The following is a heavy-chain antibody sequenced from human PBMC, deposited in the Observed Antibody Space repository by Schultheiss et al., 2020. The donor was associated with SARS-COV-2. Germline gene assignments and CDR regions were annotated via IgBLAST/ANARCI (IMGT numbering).Heavy chain of an antibody. CDR3: ARAGPRRYYGSGRSHARGWFDP. J-gene: IGHJ5*02. V-gene: IGHV4-34*01. CDR1: GGSFSDYY. D-gene: IGHD3-10*01. CDR2: INHIGST. Sequence: ETLSLTCAVYGGSFSDYYWSWIRQPPGKGLEWIGEINHIGSTNYNPSLKSRVTISVDTSKNQFSLKLSSVTAADTAVYYCARAGPRRYYGSGRSHARGWFDPWGQGTLVTVSS.